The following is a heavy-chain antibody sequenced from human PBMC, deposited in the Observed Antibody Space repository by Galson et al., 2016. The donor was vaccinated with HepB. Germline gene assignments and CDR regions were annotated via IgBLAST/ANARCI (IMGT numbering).Heavy chain of an antibody. Sequence: SLRLSCAASGFTFSSYSMTWVRQAPGKGLEWVANIKQDGSEKYYVDSVKGRFTISRDNAKNSLYLQMNSLRGEDTAVYYCARFGGSLGMDVWGQGTTVTVSS. CDR2: IKQDGSEK. D-gene: IGHD2-15*01. J-gene: IGHJ6*02. V-gene: IGHV3-7*03. CDR3: ARFGGSLGMDV. CDR1: GFTFSSYS.